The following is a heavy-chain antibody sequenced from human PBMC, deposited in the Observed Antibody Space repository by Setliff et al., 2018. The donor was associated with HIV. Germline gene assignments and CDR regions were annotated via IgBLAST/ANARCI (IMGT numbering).Heavy chain of an antibody. J-gene: IGHJ4*02. CDR2: IYHYGSP. CDR3: ARGGRSDGYHIAS. CDR1: GGSISSYF. Sequence: SETLSLTCTVSGGSISSYFWTWIRQSPEKGLEWIGYIYHYGSPNYHPSLQSRVTLSVDTSKNQFSLTLTSVTAADTAVYYCARGGRSDGYHIASWGQGILVTVSS. V-gene: IGHV4-59*01. D-gene: IGHD2-15*01.